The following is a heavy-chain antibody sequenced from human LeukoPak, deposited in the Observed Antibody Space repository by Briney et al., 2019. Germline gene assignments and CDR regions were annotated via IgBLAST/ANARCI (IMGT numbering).Heavy chain of an antibody. J-gene: IGHJ4*02. CDR3: ASVQLERRRYFDY. CDR2: IRYDGSNK. D-gene: IGHD1-1*01. CDR1: GFTFSNYG. V-gene: IGHV3-30*02. Sequence: GGSLRLSCAASGFTFSNYGMHWVRQAPGKGLEWVAFIRYDGSNKYYADSVKGRFTISRDNSKNTLYLQMNSLRAEDTAVYYCASVQLERRRYFDYWGQGTLVTVSS.